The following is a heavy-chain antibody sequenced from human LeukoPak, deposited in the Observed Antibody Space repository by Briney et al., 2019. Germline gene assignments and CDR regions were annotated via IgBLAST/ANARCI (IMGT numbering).Heavy chain of an antibody. Sequence: GRSLRLSCAASGFTFDDYAMHWVRQAPGKGLEWVSGISWNSGSIGYADSVKGRFTISRDNAKNSLYLQMNSLRAEDTAVYYCATPMITFGGVIGSIDYWGQGTLVTVSS. CDR3: ATPMITFGGVIGSIDY. V-gene: IGHV3-9*01. CDR2: ISWNSGSI. D-gene: IGHD3-16*02. J-gene: IGHJ4*02. CDR1: GFTFDDYA.